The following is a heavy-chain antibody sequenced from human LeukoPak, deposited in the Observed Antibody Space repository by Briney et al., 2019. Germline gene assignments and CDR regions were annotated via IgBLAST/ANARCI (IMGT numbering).Heavy chain of an antibody. CDR2: ISWNSGSI. CDR3: AKGDLPGIAAAGNY. CDR1: GFTFDDYA. V-gene: IGHV3-9*01. Sequence: PGRSLRLSCAASGFTFDDYAMHWVRQAPGKGLEWVSGISWNSGSIGYADSVKDRFTISRDNAKNSLYLQMNSLRAEDTALYYCAKGDLPGIAAAGNYWGQGTLVTVSS. J-gene: IGHJ4*02. D-gene: IGHD6-13*01.